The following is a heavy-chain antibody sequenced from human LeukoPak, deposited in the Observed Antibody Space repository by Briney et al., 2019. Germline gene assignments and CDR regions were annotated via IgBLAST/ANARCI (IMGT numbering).Heavy chain of an antibody. V-gene: IGHV3-20*01. CDR3: GGDGVPISRGWPPMDWFAP. J-gene: IGHJ5*02. D-gene: IGHD6-19*01. CDR1: GFTFDDYG. Sequence: GGSLRLSCAASGFTFDDYGMSWVRQAPGKGLEWVSGINWNGGSTGYADSVKGRFTISRDNAKNSLYLQMNSLGAEDTALYHCGGDGVPISRGWPPMDWFAPWGKGTRVTVPS. CDR2: INWNGGST.